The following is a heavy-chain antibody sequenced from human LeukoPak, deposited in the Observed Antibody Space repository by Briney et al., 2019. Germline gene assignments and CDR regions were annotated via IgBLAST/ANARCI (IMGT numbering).Heavy chain of an antibody. D-gene: IGHD2-21*02. J-gene: IGHJ4*02. CDR2: ISGGGDIT. CDR3: VREDTPATANY. Sequence: PGGSLRLSCAASGFNFANHAMSWVRQTAGKGLEWVSAISGGGDITYYADSVKGRFTISRDNSKDTLFLQMHSLRPWDTAVYYCVREDTPATANYWGQGTLVTISS. CDR1: GFNFANHA. V-gene: IGHV3-23*01.